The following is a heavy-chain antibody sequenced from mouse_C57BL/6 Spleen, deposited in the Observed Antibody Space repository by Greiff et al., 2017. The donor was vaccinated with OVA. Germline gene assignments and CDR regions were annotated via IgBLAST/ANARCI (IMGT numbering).Heavy chain of an antibody. CDR1: GFTFSDYG. CDR3: ARRRYYFDY. CDR2: LSSGSSTI. D-gene: IGHD1-1*01. V-gene: IGHV5-17*01. J-gene: IGHJ2*01. Sequence: EVKLMESGGGLVKPGGSLKLSCAASGFTFSDYGMHWVRQAPEKGLEWVAYLSSGSSTIYYADTVEGRFTISRDNAKNTLFLQMTSLRSEATAMYYCARRRYYFDYWGQGTTLTVSS.